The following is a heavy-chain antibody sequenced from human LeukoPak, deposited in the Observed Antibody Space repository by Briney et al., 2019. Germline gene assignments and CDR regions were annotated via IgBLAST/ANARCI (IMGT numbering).Heavy chain of an antibody. CDR2: IFYTGTT. D-gene: IGHD5-24*01. CDR3: ARSRIEMATISPADY. V-gene: IGHV4-61*10. CDR1: GGSISSGSHY. J-gene: IGHJ4*02. Sequence: SETLSLTCTVSGGSISSGSHYWSWIRQPAGKGLEWIGYIFYTGTTNYNPSLKSRVTISVDTSNEQFSLKLTSVTAADSAVYYCARSRIEMATISPADYWGQGTLVTVSS.